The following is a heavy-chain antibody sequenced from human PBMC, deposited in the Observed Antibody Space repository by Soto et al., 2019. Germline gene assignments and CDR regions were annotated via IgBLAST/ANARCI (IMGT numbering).Heavy chain of an antibody. CDR2: FDPEDGET. CDR3: ATPEEVITFGGVIAYHFDY. Sequence: ASVKVSCKVSGYTLTELSMHWVRQAPGKGLEWMGGFDPEDGETIYAQKFQGRVTMTEDTSTDTAYMELSSLRSEDTAVYYCATPEEVITFGGVIAYHFDYWGQGTLVTVSS. J-gene: IGHJ4*02. D-gene: IGHD3-16*02. V-gene: IGHV1-24*01. CDR1: GYTLTELS.